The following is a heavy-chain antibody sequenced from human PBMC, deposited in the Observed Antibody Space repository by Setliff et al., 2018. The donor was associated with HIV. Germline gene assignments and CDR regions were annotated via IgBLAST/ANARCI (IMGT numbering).Heavy chain of an antibody. Sequence: SETLSLTCAVYGGSFSDYSWNWIRQPPGKGLEWIGEIHHSGTTKNNPSLKSRVTISVDTSKRQFSLNLTSVTAADTAVYYCARDGGRYFDWLMFDPWGQGTLVTVSS. CDR1: GGSFSDYS. J-gene: IGHJ5*02. CDR3: ARDGGRYFDWLMFDP. V-gene: IGHV4-34*01. D-gene: IGHD3-9*01. CDR2: IHHSGTT.